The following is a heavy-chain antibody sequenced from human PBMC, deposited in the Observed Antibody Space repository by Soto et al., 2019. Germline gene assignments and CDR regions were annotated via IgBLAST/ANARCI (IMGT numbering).Heavy chain of an antibody. CDR1: GFTFSVYA. CDR3: AKDRIFVPPLVRFDS. V-gene: IGHV3-23*01. D-gene: IGHD6-6*01. Sequence: EVQLLESGGGLVQPGGSLRLSCGASGFTFSVYAMTWVRQAPGKGLEWVSAISGNGGSTYYADSVKGRFTISRDHSKSTLHLQMNSLRVEDTAVYYCAKDRIFVPPLVRFDSWGQGTLVTVSS. J-gene: IGHJ4*02. CDR2: ISGNGGST.